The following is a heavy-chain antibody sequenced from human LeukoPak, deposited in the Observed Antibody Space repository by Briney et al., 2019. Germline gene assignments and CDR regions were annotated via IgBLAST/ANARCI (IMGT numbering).Heavy chain of an antibody. V-gene: IGHV4-59*12. D-gene: IGHD6-13*01. J-gene: IGHJ4*02. Sequence: SETLSLTCTVSGGSINSYYWSWIRQPPGKVLEGIGYIYYSGSTNYNPSLKSRVTISVDTSKNQLSLKLSPVTAADTAVYFCARGITAAGTNIDYWGQGTLVTVSS. CDR2: IYYSGST. CDR3: ARGITAAGTNIDY. CDR1: GGSINSYY.